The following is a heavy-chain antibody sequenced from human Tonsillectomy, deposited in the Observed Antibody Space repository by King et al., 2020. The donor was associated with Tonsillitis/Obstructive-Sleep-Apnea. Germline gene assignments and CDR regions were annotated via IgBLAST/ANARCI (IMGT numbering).Heavy chain of an antibody. CDR3: ASNWGSPSNFEY. J-gene: IGHJ4*02. CDR1: GYTFTGYY. CDR2: INPNTGGT. V-gene: IGHV1-2*02. Sequence: VQLVESGAEVKKPGASVKVSCRASGYTFTGYYIHWVRQAPGQGLEWMGWINPNTGGTNYAQKFQGRVTLTRDTSISTAYMELSRLRSDDTAVYYCASNWGSPSNFEYWGQGNLVTVSS. D-gene: IGHD7-27*01.